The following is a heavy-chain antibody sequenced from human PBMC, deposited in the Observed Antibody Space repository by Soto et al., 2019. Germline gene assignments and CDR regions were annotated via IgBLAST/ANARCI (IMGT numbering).Heavy chain of an antibody. CDR1: NGSISSSSYY. J-gene: IGHJ4*02. D-gene: IGHD3-10*01. CDR3: AREVHGSGSYYNPIYH. V-gene: IGHV4-39*02. CDR2: VYYAGST. Sequence: SETLSLTCTVSNGSISSSSYYWVWIRQPPGKGLEWIGSVYYAGSTYYNPSLKSRITISVDTSKNQLSLKLSSVTAADTAVYYCAREVHGSGSYYNPIYHWGQGTLVTVSS.